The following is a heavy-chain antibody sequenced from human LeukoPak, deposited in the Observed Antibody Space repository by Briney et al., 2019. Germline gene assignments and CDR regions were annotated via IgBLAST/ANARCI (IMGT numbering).Heavy chain of an antibody. CDR2: IKLNSGGT. J-gene: IGHJ4*02. V-gene: IGHV1-2*02. CDR1: GYTFIGYY. D-gene: IGHD2-21*01. Sequence: ASVKVSCKASGYTFIGYYIHWVRQAPGQGLEWMGWIKLNSGGTKYAQKFQGRVTMTRDTSISTAYMELSRLRSDDTAVYYCARVIVALPSASLTYWGQGTLLIVSS. CDR3: ARVIVALPSASLTY.